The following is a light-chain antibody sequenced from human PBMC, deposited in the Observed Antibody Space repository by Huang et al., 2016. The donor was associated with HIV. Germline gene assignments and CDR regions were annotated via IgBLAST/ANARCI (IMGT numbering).Light chain of an antibody. CDR2: ATS. V-gene: IGKV1-9*01. Sequence: IQLTQYPSSLSVSVGDRVTITCRASQGIKNYLAWYQQKPGKAPKLLIFATSTLQSGVPSRFSGSGSGADFTLSIASLQPEDSATYYCQQLNAYPLTCGGGTKVEV. J-gene: IGKJ4*01. CDR1: QGIKNY. CDR3: QQLNAYPLT.